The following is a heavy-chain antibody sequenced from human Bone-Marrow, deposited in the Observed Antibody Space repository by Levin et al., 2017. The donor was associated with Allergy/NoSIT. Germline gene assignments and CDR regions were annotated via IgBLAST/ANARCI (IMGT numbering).Heavy chain of an antibody. CDR3: AKWYIAVAGTSV. Sequence: SCAASGFAFSSYAMSWVRQAPGKGLEWVSVMSNSGETTYYADSVKGRFTISRDNSKNTLHLQMNGLRAEDTAVYYCAKWYIAVAGTSVWGQGTLVTVSS. J-gene: IGHJ4*02. D-gene: IGHD6-19*01. V-gene: IGHV3-23*01. CDR2: MSNSGETT. CDR1: GFAFSSYA.